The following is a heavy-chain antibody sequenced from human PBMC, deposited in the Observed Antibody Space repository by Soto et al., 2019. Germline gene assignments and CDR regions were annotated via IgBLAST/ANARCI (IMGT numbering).Heavy chain of an antibody. V-gene: IGHV4-39*01. Sequence: PSEPLSLPCSVSGGSINTNNYYWGWIRQSPGQGLEWIGSIFYNGHANYNPSLRGRVTISQDLSKNQFSLKLASMTAADTAVYYCATIMVPASRHIDFDYWGRGTLVTVAS. J-gene: IGHJ4*02. D-gene: IGHD2-21*02. CDR3: ATIMVPASRHIDFDY. CDR2: IFYNGHA. CDR1: GGSINTNNYY.